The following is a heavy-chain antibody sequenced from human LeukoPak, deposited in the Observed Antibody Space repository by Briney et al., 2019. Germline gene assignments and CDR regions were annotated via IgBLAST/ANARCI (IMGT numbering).Heavy chain of an antibody. D-gene: IGHD3-3*01. V-gene: IGHV3-21*01. CDR3: ARDQKGTIFGVVSRWYYYYGMDV. CDR1: GFTFSSYS. CDR2: ISSSSSYI. Sequence: GGSLRLSCAASGFTFSSYSMNWVRQAPGKGLEWVSPISSSSSYIYYADSVKGRFTISRDNAKNSLYLQMNSLRAEDTAVYYCARDQKGTIFGVVSRWYYYYGMDVWGQGTTVTVSS. J-gene: IGHJ6*02.